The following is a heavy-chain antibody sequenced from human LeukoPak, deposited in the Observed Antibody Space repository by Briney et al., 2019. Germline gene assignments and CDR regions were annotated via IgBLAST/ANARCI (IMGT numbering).Heavy chain of an antibody. CDR1: GGSFSSYY. CDR3: ARVKYCGGDCYPLDY. J-gene: IGHJ4*02. CDR2: IYYTGST. V-gene: IGHV4-59*01. D-gene: IGHD2-21*01. Sequence: PSETLSLTCTVSGGSFSSYYWSWIRQPPGKGLEWIGYIYYTGSTNYNPSLKSRVTISVDTSKNQFSLKLRSVTAADTAFYYCARVKYCGGDCYPLDYWGQGTLVTVSS.